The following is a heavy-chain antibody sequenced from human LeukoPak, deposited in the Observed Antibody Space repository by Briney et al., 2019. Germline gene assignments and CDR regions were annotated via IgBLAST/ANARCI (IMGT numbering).Heavy chain of an antibody. J-gene: IGHJ5*02. CDR2: INPKRVGT. D-gene: IGHD3-10*01. Sequence: ASVKVSCKASGYTFTGYYMHCVRQAPGRGLERMVWINPKRVGTNYAQKFQGRVTMTRDTSISTAYMELSRLRSDDTAVYYCARGGITMVQGVIIRNWFDPWGQGTLVTVSS. CDR1: GYTFTGYY. V-gene: IGHV1-2*02. CDR3: ARGGITMVQGVIIRNWFDP.